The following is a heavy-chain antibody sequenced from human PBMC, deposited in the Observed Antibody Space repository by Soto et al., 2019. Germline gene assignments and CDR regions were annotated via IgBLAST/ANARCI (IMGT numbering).Heavy chain of an antibody. CDR3: ERDFDY. Sequence: GGSLSLSCAASGFTFSSYAMHWVRQAPGKGLEWVAVISYNGSNKYYADSVKGRFTISRDNSKNTLYLQMNSLRAEDTAVYYCERDFDYWGQGTMATVYS. V-gene: IGHV3-30-3*01. CDR1: GFTFSSYA. J-gene: IGHJ4*02. CDR2: ISYNGSNK.